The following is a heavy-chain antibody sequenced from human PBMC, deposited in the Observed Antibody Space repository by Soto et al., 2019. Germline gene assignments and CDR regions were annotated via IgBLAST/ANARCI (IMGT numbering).Heavy chain of an antibody. CDR1: GYSFTNYW. V-gene: IGHV5-51*01. CDR2: IYPGDSDT. J-gene: IGHJ4*02. D-gene: IGHD3-10*01. CDR3: AKSGGTSLYGIVY. Sequence: GESLKISCKGSGYSFTNYWIGWVRQMSGKGLEWMGIIYPGDSDTRYSPSFQGQVTISVDKSISTAYLQWSSLKASDTAMYYCAKSGGTSLYGIVYWGQGSQVTVSS.